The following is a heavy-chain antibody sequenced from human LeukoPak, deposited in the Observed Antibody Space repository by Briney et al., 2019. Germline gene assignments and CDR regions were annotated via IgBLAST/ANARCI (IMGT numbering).Heavy chain of an antibody. CDR2: MNPHSGKT. J-gene: IGHJ4*02. CDR3: AREGVGATKRGAFDY. Sequence: GASVKVSCKASGYPFNNYDINWVRQATGQGLEWMGWMNPHSGKTGYAQNFQGRVTMTRDTSISTAYMELSSLRFEDTAVYYCAREGVGATKRGAFDYWGQGTLVTVSS. V-gene: IGHV1-8*01. D-gene: IGHD1-26*01. CDR1: GYPFNNYD.